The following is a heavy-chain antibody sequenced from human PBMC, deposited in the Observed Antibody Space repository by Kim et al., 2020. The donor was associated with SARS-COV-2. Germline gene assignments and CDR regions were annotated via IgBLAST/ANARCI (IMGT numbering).Heavy chain of an antibody. V-gene: IGHV1-2*02. CDR2: INPNSGGT. J-gene: IGHJ6*02. CDR3: ARKMVRGVMTSPYYYYGMDV. CDR1: GYTFTGYY. Sequence: ASVKVSCKASGYTFTGYYMHWVRQAPGQGLEWMGWINPNSGGTNYAQKFQGRVTMTRDTSISTAYMELSRLRSDDTAVYYCARKMVRGVMTSPYYYYGMDVWGQGTTVTVSS. D-gene: IGHD3-10*01.